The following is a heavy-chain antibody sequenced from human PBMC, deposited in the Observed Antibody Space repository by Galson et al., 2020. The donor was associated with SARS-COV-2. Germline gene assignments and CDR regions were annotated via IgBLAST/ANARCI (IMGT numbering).Heavy chain of an antibody. Sequence: QLGESLKISCAGSGFSFSRYAMSWFRTPPGKGLEWVSTIIEDGFTTWYADSVKGRFTISRDNSRESLLLQMNGLTAEDTALYYCARDYRVDSDWYFYWGQGILVTVSS. CDR1: GFSFSRYA. CDR3: ARDYRVDSDWYFY. V-gene: IGHV3-23*01. D-gene: IGHD2-21*02. CDR2: IIEDGFTT. J-gene: IGHJ4*02.